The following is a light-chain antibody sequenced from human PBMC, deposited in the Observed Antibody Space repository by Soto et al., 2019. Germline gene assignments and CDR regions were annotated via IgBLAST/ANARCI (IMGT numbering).Light chain of an antibody. CDR1: QSVSSS. V-gene: IGKV3-11*01. CDR3: PQRCNWPST. Sequence: EIVLTQSPATLSLSPGERATLSCRASQSVSSSLAWYQQKPGQAPRLLIYDASNRATDIPARFSGSGSGTDFTLTISSLATEEFAVYYWPQRCNWPSTFGQGTKLEIK. J-gene: IGKJ2*01. CDR2: DAS.